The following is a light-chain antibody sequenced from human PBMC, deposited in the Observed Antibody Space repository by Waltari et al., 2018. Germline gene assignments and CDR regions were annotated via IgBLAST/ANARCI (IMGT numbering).Light chain of an antibody. CDR1: SSDVGGYTY. V-gene: IGLV2-11*01. CDR3: CSYAGSYVV. CDR2: DVS. J-gene: IGLJ2*01. Sequence: HSAPPQPRSVAGSPGTPVTRPLSVPSSDVGGYTYVSWYQQPPGKAPKLMIYDVSKRPSGVPDRFSGSKSGNTASLTISGLQAEDEADYYCCSYAGSYVVFGGGTKLTVL.